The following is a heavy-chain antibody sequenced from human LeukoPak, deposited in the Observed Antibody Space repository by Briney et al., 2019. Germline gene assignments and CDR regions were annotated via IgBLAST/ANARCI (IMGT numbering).Heavy chain of an antibody. CDR1: GYTFTSYY. Sequence: ASVKVSCKASGYTFTSYYMHWVRQAPGQGLEWMGWISAYNGNTNFAQKLQGRVTLTTDTSTGTAYMELRSLRSDDTAVYYCAGYYYDSSGYTRPWFDPWGQGTLVTVSS. D-gene: IGHD3-22*01. V-gene: IGHV1-18*04. CDR3: AGYYYDSSGYTRPWFDP. J-gene: IGHJ5*02. CDR2: ISAYNGNT.